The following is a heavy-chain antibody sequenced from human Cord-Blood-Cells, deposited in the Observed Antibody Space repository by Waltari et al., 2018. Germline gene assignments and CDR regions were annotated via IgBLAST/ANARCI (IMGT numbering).Heavy chain of an antibody. CDR3: ARGLGGYYFDY. Sequence: QVQLQQWGAGLLKPSETLSLTCAVYGGSFSGYYWSWIRQPPGKGVEWIGEINHSGSTTATPSLRMRVTISVATSKNQCSLKRSSVTAADTAVYYCARGLGGYYFDYWGQGTLVTVSS. CDR2: INHSGST. D-gene: IGHD3-22*01. J-gene: IGHJ4*02. V-gene: IGHV4-34*01. CDR1: GGSFSGYY.